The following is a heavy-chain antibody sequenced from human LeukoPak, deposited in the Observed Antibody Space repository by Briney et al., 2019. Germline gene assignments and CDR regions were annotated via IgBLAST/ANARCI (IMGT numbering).Heavy chain of an antibody. D-gene: IGHD3-3*01. CDR1: GFTFSDFW. Sequence: GGSLRLSCAASGFTFSDFWMHWVRQAPGKGLVWVSRINSGGTVTNYADSVKDRLTISRDNPKNTLYLQMNSLRDDDTAVYYCARVFLERLTSGYFDNWGQGTLVTVSP. V-gene: IGHV3-74*01. CDR3: ARVFLERLTSGYFDN. J-gene: IGHJ4*02. CDR2: INSGGTVT.